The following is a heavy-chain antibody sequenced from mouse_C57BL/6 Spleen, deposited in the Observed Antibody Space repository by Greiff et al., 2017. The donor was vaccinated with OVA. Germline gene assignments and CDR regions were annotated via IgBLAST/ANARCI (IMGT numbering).Heavy chain of an antibody. Sequence: DVQLVESGGGLVKPGGSLKLSCAASGFTFSSYAMSWVRQTPEKRLEWVATISDGGSYTYYPDNVKGRFTISRDNAKNNLYLQMSHLKSEDTAMYYCARDGITTVVPYWGQGTLVTVSA. CDR1: GFTFSSYA. CDR2: ISDGGSYT. D-gene: IGHD1-1*01. V-gene: IGHV5-4*01. J-gene: IGHJ3*01. CDR3: ARDGITTVVPY.